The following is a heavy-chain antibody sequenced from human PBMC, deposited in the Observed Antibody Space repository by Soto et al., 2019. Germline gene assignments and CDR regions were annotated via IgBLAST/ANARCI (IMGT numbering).Heavy chain of an antibody. Sequence: PGESLKISCKGSGYSFTSYWISWVRQMPGKGLEWMGRIDPSDSYTNYSPSFQGHVTISADKSISTAYLQWSSLKASDTAMYYCAIVDCAMTRGYRPYYYGMDVWGKGTTVTVSS. J-gene: IGHJ6*04. V-gene: IGHV5-10-1*01. CDR3: AIVDCAMTRGYRPYYYGMDV. CDR2: IDPSDSYT. CDR1: GYSFTSYW. D-gene: IGHD3-10*01.